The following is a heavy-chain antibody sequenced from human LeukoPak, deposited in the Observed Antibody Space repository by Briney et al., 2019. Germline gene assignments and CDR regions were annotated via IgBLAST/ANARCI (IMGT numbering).Heavy chain of an antibody. CDR1: GFTFSTYW. CDR3: ARGGSTTCPD. Sequence: GGSLRLSCAASGFTFSTYWMHWVRHAPGKGLVWVSRITPDGSSASYADSVKGRFTISRDNAKNTLYLQMNSLTAEDTAVYYCARGGSTTCPDWGQGTLVTVSS. V-gene: IGHV3-74*01. D-gene: IGHD2-2*01. J-gene: IGHJ4*02. CDR2: ITPDGSSA.